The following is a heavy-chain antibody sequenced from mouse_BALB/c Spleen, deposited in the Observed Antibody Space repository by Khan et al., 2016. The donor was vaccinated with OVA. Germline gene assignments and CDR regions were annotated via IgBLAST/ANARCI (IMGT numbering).Heavy chain of an antibody. CDR2: INPSNGYT. CDR1: GYTFTSYT. Sequence: QVQLQQSGAELARPGASVKMSCKASGYTFTSYTIHWIKLRPGKGLEWIGYINPSNGYTNYNQKFKDKATLTADKSSTTAYMQLSSLTSDDSAVYNSVRDGAYYSNDCWFAYWGQGTLVTVSA. CDR3: VRDGAYYSNDCWFAY. J-gene: IGHJ3*01. D-gene: IGHD2-5*01. V-gene: IGHV1-4*01.